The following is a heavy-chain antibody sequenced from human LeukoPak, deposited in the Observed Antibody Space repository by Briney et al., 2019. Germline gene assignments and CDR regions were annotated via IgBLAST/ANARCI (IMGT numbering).Heavy chain of an antibody. Sequence: ASVKVSCKASGYTFTSYDINWVRQATGQGLEWMGWMNPNSGNTGYAQKFQGRVTITRNTSISTAYMELSSLRSEDTAVYYCARGLVGLPRQPGDYWGQGTLVTVSS. CDR3: ARGLVGLPRQPGDY. CDR2: MNPNSGNT. CDR1: GYTFTSYD. J-gene: IGHJ4*02. V-gene: IGHV1-8*03. D-gene: IGHD1-26*01.